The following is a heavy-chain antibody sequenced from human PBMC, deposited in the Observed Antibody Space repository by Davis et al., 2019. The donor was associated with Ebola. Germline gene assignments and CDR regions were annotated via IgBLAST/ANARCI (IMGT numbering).Heavy chain of an antibody. CDR3: ARHARGVTTDWFDP. CDR2: MYYSGST. J-gene: IGHJ5*02. D-gene: IGHD3-10*01. V-gene: IGHV4-39*01. CDR1: GGSISSSSYH. Sequence: MPSETLSLTCTVSGGSISSSSYHWGWIRQPPGKGLEWIGSMYYSGSTYYNPSLKSRVTISVDTSKNQFSLKLSSVTAADTAVYYCARHARGVTTDWFDPWGQGTLVTVSS.